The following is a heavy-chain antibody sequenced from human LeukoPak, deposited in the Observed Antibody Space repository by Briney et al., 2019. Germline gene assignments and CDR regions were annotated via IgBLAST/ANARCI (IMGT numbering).Heavy chain of an antibody. Sequence: PGGSLRLSCAASGFTFSSYSMNWVRQAPGKGLEWVSYISSSSSTIYYADSVKGRFTISRDNAKNSLYLQMNSLRAEDTAVYYCAVLSTMVRGVICDYWGQGTLVTVSS. V-gene: IGHV3-48*01. CDR1: GFTFSSYS. J-gene: IGHJ4*02. CDR3: AVLSTMVRGVICDY. CDR2: ISSSSSTI. D-gene: IGHD3-10*01.